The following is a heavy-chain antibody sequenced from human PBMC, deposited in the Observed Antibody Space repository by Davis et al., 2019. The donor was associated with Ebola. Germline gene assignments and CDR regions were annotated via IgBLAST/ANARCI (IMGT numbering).Heavy chain of an antibody. CDR3: AKSGLSFGVVKYHYGMDV. CDR2: ISGSGGST. CDR1: VITFSSYA. D-gene: IGHD3-3*01. V-gene: IGHV3-23*01. Sequence: GGSLRLSCTDSVITFSSYAMTWVRHAPGKGLEWVSAISGSGGSTYYADSVKGRFTISRDNSKKTLYLQMNSLGAEDTAVYYCAKSGLSFGVVKYHYGMDVWGKGTTVTASS. J-gene: IGHJ6*04.